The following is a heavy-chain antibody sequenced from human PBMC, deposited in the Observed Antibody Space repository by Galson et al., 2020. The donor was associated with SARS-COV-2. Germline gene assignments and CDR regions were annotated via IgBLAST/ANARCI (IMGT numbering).Heavy chain of an antibody. D-gene: IGHD6-13*01. J-gene: IGHJ4*02. CDR3: AREGQISSSWSLDY. CDR2: IWYDGSNK. Sequence: GGSLRLSCAASGFTFRSYGMHWVRQAPGKGLEWVAVIWYDGSNKYYADSVKGRFTISRDNSKNTLYLQMNSLRAEDTAVYYCAREGQISSSWSLDYWGQGTLVTVSS. CDR1: GFTFRSYG. V-gene: IGHV3-33*01.